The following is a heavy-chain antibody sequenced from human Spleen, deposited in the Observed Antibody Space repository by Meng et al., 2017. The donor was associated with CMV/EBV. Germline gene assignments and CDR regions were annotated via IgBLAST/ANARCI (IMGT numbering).Heavy chain of an antibody. Sequence: GESLKISCAASGFTFSSYSMNGVRQAPGKGLEWVSSISRSSSYIYYADSVKGRFTISRDNAKSSLYLQMNSLRAEDTAVYYCAMAGIAAAGTPFDYWGQGTLVTVSS. J-gene: IGHJ4*02. V-gene: IGHV3-21*01. CDR2: ISRSSSYI. CDR1: GFTFSSYS. D-gene: IGHD6-13*01. CDR3: AMAGIAAAGTPFDY.